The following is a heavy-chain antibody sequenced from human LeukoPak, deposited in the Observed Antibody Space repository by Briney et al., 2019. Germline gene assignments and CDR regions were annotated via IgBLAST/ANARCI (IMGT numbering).Heavy chain of an antibody. Sequence: PGGSRRLSCAASGFTFRDYTMNWVRQAPGKGLEWVSAISKSGTYIKYADSVKGRFTVSRDNAKDSLFLQMNSLRVEDTAAYYCAREVVIVVEPAANTIDYWGQGTRVTVSS. V-gene: IGHV3-21*01. J-gene: IGHJ4*02. CDR3: AREVVIVVEPAANTIDY. CDR1: GFTFRDYT. CDR2: ISKSGTYI. D-gene: IGHD2-2*01.